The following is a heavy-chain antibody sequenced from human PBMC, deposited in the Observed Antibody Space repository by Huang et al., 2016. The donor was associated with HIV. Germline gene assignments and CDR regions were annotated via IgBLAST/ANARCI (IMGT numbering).Heavy chain of an antibody. CDR3: ARDRGGSYGVYFDY. CDR1: GFTFSTYA. J-gene: IGHJ4*02. Sequence: QVQLVESGGGVAQPGRSLRLSCLASGFTFSTYAMPWVRQAPGKGLEGGAVTSYDGSDKYYADSVNGRFTSSRDNSKNTLYLQMNSLRVEDTALYYCARDRGGSYGVYFDYWGQATLVTVSS. D-gene: IGHD3-10*01. V-gene: IGHV3-30*04. CDR2: TSYDGSDK.